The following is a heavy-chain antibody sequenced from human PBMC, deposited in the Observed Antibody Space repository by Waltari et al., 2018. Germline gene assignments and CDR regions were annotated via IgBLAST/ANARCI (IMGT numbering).Heavy chain of an antibody. CDR3: ARDRGYYDSSGSESY. Sequence: EVQLVESGGGLVKPGGSLRLSCAASGFTFSSYSMNWVRQAPGKGLEWVSSISSSSSYLYYADSVKGRFTISRDNAKNSLYLQMNSLRAEDTAVYYCARDRGYYDSSGSESYWGQGTLVTVSS. CDR1: GFTFSSYS. CDR2: ISSSSSYL. V-gene: IGHV3-21*01. D-gene: IGHD3-22*01. J-gene: IGHJ4*02.